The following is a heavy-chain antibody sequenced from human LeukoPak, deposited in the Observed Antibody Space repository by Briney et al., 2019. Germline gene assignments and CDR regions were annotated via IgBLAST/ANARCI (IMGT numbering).Heavy chain of an antibody. CDR3: AKDNGDYGSYYYGMDV. Sequence: GGSLRLSCAASGFTFSSYWMSWVRQAPGKGLEWVSAISGSGGSTYYADSVKGRFTISRDNSKNTLYLQMNSLRAEDTAVYYCAKDNGDYGSYYYGMDVWGQGTTVTVSS. V-gene: IGHV3-23*01. J-gene: IGHJ6*02. D-gene: IGHD4-17*01. CDR2: ISGSGGST. CDR1: GFTFSSYW.